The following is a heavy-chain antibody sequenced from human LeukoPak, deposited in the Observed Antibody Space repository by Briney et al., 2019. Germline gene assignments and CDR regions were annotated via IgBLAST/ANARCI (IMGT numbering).Heavy chain of an antibody. CDR3: ARDPGYSYGRRYWYFDL. CDR1: GFTFSSYW. V-gene: IGHV3-7*01. D-gene: IGHD5-18*01. J-gene: IGHJ2*01. CDR2: IKQDGSEK. Sequence: GGSLRLSCAASGFTFSSYWMNWVRQAPGKGLEWVANIKQDGSEKYCVDSVKGRFTISRDNAKNSLYLQMDNLRAEDTAVYYCARDPGYSYGRRYWYFDLWGRGTLVTVSS.